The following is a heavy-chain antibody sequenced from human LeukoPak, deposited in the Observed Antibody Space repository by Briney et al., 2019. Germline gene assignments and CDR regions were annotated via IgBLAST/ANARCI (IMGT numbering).Heavy chain of an antibody. CDR2: ISSSSSYI. J-gene: IGHJ4*02. V-gene: IGHV3-21*01. CDR3: ARDHTVTTFASSYFDY. Sequence: GSLRLSCAASGFTFSSYSMNWVRQAPGKGLEWVSSISSSSSYIYYADSVKGRFTISRDNAKNSLYLQMNSLRAEDTAVYYCARDHTVTTFASSYFDYWGQGTLVTVSS. D-gene: IGHD4-17*01. CDR1: GFTFSSYS.